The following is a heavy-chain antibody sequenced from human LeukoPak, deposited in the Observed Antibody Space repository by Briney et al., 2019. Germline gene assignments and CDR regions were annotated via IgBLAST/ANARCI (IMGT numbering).Heavy chain of an antibody. CDR2: IYYSGST. CDR3: ARERVGLVVVIDAFDI. CDR1: GGSISSGGYY. V-gene: IGHV4-30-4*08. D-gene: IGHD3-22*01. J-gene: IGHJ3*02. Sequence: PSETLSLTCTVSGGSISSGGYYWSWIRQPPGKGLEWIGYIYYSGSTYYNPSLKSRVTISVDTSKNQFSLKLSSVTAADTAVYYCARERVGLVVVIDAFDIWGQGTMVTVSS.